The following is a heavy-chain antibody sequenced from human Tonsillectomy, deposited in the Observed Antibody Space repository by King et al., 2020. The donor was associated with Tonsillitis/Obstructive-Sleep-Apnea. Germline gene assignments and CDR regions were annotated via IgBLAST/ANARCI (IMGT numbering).Heavy chain of an antibody. D-gene: IGHD6-6*01. J-gene: IGHJ6*02. V-gene: IGHV3-30*18. CDR1: GFTFSSYG. CDR2: ISYDGSDK. Sequence: VQLVESGGGVVQPGRSLRLSCAASGFTFSSYGMHWVRQAPGKGLEWVAVISYDGSDKYYADFVKGRFTISRDNSKNTLYLDMNSLRAEDTAVYYCAKDQYSSSFSYYYYYGMDVWGQGTTVTVSS. CDR3: AKDQYSSSFSYYYYYGMDV.